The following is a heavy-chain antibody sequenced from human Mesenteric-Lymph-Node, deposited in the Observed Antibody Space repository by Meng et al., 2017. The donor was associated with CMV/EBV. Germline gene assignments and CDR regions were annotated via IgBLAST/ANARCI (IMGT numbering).Heavy chain of an antibody. CDR1: GGTFSSQA. Sequence: GGTFSSQAISWVRQAPGQGLEWMGRIIPILGIVDSAQKFQGRVTITADKSTGTAYMELSSLRSEDTAVYYCARDLGGHDSCYSCLAGWGQGTLVTAPQ. V-gene: IGHV1-69*04. CDR2: IIPILGIV. D-gene: IGHD2-15*01. CDR3: ARDLGGHDSCYSCLAG. J-gene: IGHJ4*02.